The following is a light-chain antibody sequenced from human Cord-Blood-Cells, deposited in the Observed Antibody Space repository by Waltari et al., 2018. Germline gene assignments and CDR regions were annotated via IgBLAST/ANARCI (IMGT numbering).Light chain of an antibody. Sequence: DIQMTQSPSTLSASVGDRVTITCRASQSISSWLAWYQQKPGKAPKLLIYKASSLESVVPSRFSGRGSGTEFTLTISSLQPDDFATYYCQQYNSYSRTFGQGTKVEIK. V-gene: IGKV1-5*03. CDR3: QQYNSYSRT. J-gene: IGKJ1*01. CDR2: KAS. CDR1: QSISSW.